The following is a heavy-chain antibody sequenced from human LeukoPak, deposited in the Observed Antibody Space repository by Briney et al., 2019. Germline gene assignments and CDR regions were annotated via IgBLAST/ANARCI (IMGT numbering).Heavy chain of an antibody. CDR1: GFTFSSYD. Sequence: GGSLRLSCAASGFTFSSYDMHWVRQPTGKGLEWVSGIGKGGDPYYAGSVKGRFTISRENAKNPLYLQMNSLRAGDTAVYYCARGGPEGFAPWGQGSLVTVSS. V-gene: IGHV3-13*05. J-gene: IGHJ5*02. CDR2: IGKGGDP. CDR3: ARGGPEGFAP.